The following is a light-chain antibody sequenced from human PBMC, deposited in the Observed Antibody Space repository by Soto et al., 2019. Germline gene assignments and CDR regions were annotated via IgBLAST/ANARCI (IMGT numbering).Light chain of an antibody. Sequence: QSALTQPASVSGSPGQSIIISCTGTSSDVGSYNLVSWYQQHPTKAPKLMIYEGSKRPSAVSNRFSGSQSGNAASLTISGLQAEDEAVYYCCSYAGSGTYVFGSGTKVTVL. CDR2: EGS. CDR1: SSDVGSYNL. CDR3: CSYAGSGTYV. V-gene: IGLV2-23*01. J-gene: IGLJ1*01.